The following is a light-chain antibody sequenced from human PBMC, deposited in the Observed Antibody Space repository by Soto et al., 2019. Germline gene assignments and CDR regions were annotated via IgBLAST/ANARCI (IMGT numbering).Light chain of an antibody. J-gene: IGKJ1*01. CDR1: QSISSW. CDR3: QQFHSFSPT. Sequence: DIQMTQSPSTLSASVGDRVTITCRASQSISSWLAWYQQKPGKAPKLLIYKASSLESGVPSRFSGSGSGTEFTLTISSLQPDDFATYYCQQFHSFSPTFGQGTQVEIK. V-gene: IGKV1-5*03. CDR2: KAS.